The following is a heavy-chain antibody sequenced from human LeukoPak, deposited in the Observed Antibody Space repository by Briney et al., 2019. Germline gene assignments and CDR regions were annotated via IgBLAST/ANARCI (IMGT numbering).Heavy chain of an antibody. D-gene: IGHD3-10*01. V-gene: IGHV3-66*01. Sequence: GGSLRLSCAASGFTVNRNYMIWVRQAPGKGLECVSVIYSGGTTWYADSVRGRFTISRDTNTLYLQMNSLRAEDTAVYYCARKSDSLLVREGDCWGQGTLVTVSS. CDR3: ARKSDSLLVREGDC. CDR1: GFTVNRNY. CDR2: IYSGGTT. J-gene: IGHJ4*02.